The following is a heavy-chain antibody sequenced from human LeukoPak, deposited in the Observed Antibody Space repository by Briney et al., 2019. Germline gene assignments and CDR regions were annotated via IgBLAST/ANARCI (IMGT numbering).Heavy chain of an antibody. V-gene: IGHV4-34*01. CDR2: INHSGST. CDR1: GGSFSGYY. Sequence: SETLSLTCAVYGGSFSGYYWSWIRQPPGKGLEWIGEINHSGSTNYNPSLKSRVTISVDTSKNQFSLKLSSVTAADTAVYYCARQAGRAYAFDIWGQGTMVTVSS. D-gene: IGHD3-16*01. J-gene: IGHJ3*02. CDR3: ARQAGRAYAFDI.